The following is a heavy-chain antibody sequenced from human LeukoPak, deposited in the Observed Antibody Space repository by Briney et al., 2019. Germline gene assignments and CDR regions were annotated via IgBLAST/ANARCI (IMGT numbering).Heavy chain of an antibody. CDR1: GGSFSGYY. J-gene: IGHJ5*02. D-gene: IGHD3-3*01. Sequence: SETLSLTCAVYGGSFSGYYWSWIRQPPGKGLEWIGEINHSGSTNYNPSLKSRVTISVDTSKNQFSLKLSSVTAADTAVYYCARARITIFGVVIYQNWFDPWGQGTLVTVSS. CDR2: INHSGST. V-gene: IGHV4-34*01. CDR3: ARARITIFGVVIYQNWFDP.